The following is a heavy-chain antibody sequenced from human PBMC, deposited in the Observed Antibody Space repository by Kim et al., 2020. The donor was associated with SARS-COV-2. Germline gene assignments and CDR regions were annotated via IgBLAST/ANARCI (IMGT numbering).Heavy chain of an antibody. J-gene: IGHJ4*02. V-gene: IGHV4-39*01. CDR1: GGSISSSSYY. CDR3: ATPMTTVTTGREG. D-gene: IGHD4-17*01. Sequence: SETLSLTCTVSGGSISSSSYYWGWIRQPPGKGLEWIGSIYYSGSTYYNPSLKSRVTISVDTSKNQFSLKLSSVTAADTAVYYCATPMTTVTTGREGWGQGTLVTVSS. CDR2: IYYSGST.